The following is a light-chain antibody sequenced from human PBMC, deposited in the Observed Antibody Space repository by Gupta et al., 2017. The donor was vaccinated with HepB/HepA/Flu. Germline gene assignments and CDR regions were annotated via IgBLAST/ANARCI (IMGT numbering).Light chain of an antibody. V-gene: IGKV1-5*03. J-gene: IGKJ1*01. CDR3: QQYRT. CDR2: KAS. Sequence: FSASVGDRVTITCRASQSISSWLAWYQQKPGKAPKLLIYKASSLESGVPSRFSGSGSGTEFTLTISSLQPDDFATYYCQQYRTFGQGTKVEIK. CDR1: QSISSW.